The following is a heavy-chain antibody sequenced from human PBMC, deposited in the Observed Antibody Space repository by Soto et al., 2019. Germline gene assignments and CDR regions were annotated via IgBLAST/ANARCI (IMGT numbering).Heavy chain of an antibody. D-gene: IGHD6-13*01. V-gene: IGHV3-23*01. Sequence: GGFLRLSCAASGFTFSSYAMSWVRQAPGKGLEWVSAISGSGGSTYYADSVKGRFTISRDNSKNTLYLQMNSLRAEDTAVYYCAKRPKIAAAGTAFDYWGQGTLVTVSS. CDR3: AKRPKIAAAGTAFDY. CDR2: ISGSGGST. CDR1: GFTFSSYA. J-gene: IGHJ4*02.